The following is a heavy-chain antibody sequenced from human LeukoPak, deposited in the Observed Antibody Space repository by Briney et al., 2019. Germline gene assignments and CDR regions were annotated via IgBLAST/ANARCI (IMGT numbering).Heavy chain of an antibody. Sequence: GGSLRLSCAASGFTFSSYSMNWVRQAPGKGLEWVSYISSSSSTIYYADSVKGRFTISRDNAKNSLYLQMNSLRAEDTAVYYCAREGSGYAHGPVLGGYGMDVWGQGTTVTVSS. J-gene: IGHJ6*02. CDR3: AREGSGYAHGPVLGGYGMDV. D-gene: IGHD3-22*01. V-gene: IGHV3-48*01. CDR1: GFTFSSYS. CDR2: ISSSSSTI.